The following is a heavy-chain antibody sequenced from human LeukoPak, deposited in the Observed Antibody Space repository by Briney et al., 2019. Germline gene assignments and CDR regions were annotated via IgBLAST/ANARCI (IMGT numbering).Heavy chain of an antibody. CDR1: GYTFTGYY. J-gene: IGHJ4*02. D-gene: IGHD1-26*01. Sequence: ASVKVSCKASGYTFTGYYMHWVRQAPGQGLEWMGWINPNSGGTNYAQKFQGRVTMTRDTPISTAYMELSRLRSDDTAVYYCARDSADIVGATTDFDYWGQGTLVTVSS. CDR3: ARDSADIVGATTDFDY. V-gene: IGHV1-2*02. CDR2: INPNSGGT.